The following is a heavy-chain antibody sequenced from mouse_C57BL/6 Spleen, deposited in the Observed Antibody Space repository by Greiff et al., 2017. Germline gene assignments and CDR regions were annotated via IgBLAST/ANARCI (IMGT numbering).Heavy chain of an antibody. CDR2: VDPSDSYT. Sequence: VQLQQPGAELVRPGTSVKLSCKASGYTFTSYWMHWVKQRPGQGLEWIGVVDPSDSYTNYNQKFKGKATLTVDTSSITAYMQLSSLTSEDSAVYYCARGYGSSYWFAYWGQGTLVTVSA. CDR3: ARGYGSSYWFAY. D-gene: IGHD1-1*01. CDR1: GYTFTSYW. J-gene: IGHJ3*01. V-gene: IGHV1-59*01.